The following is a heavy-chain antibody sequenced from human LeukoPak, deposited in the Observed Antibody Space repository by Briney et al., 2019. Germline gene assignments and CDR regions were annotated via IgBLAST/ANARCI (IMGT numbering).Heavy chain of an antibody. CDR3: AREEAAAGTGHAFDI. V-gene: IGHV3-21*01. Sequence: GGSLRLSCAASGFTFSSYGMHWARQAPGKGLEWVSSISSSSSYIYYADSVKGRFTISRDNAKNSLYLQMNSLRAEDTAVYYCAREEAAAGTGHAFDIWGQGTMVTVSS. CDR1: GFTFSSYG. J-gene: IGHJ3*02. D-gene: IGHD6-13*01. CDR2: ISSSSSYI.